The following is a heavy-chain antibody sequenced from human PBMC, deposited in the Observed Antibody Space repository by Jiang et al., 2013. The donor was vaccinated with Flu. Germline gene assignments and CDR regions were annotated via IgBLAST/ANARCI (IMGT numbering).Heavy chain of an antibody. V-gene: IGHV3-49*03. J-gene: IGHJ3*02. CDR3: TGSRSPYDAFDI. CDR1: GDYA. D-gene: IGHD2-15*01. CDR2: IRSKAYGGTT. Sequence: GDYAMSWFRQAPGKGLEWVGFIRSKAYGGTTEYAASVKGRFTISRDDSKSIAYLQMNSLKTEDTAVYYCTGSRSPYDAFDIWGQGTMVTVSS.